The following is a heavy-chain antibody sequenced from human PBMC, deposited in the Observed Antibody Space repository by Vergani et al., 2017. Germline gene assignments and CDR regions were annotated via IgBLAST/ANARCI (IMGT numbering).Heavy chain of an antibody. J-gene: IGHJ5*02. V-gene: IGHV4-39*01. D-gene: IGHD6-19*01. CDR2: IYYRGSN. CDR3: ARHSTVEWLVKLGWIDP. Sequence: QLQLQESGPGLVKPSATLSLTCSVSGASIRSSNYYWGWIRQPPGKGLEWIASIYYRGSNYYNPSLKSRVTISVDTSKNQFSLKLSSVTAADTAVYFCARHSTVEWLVKLGWIDPWGQGILVTVSS. CDR1: GASIRSSNYY.